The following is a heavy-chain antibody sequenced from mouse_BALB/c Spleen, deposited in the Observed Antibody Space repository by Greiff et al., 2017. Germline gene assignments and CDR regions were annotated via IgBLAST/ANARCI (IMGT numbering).Heavy chain of an antibody. V-gene: IGHV2-9*02. CDR3: ARGDGYGAMDY. CDR1: GFSLTSYG. Sequence: QVQLKESGPGLVAPSQSLSISCTVSGFSLTSYGVHWVRQPPGKGLEWLGVIWAGGSTNYNSALMSRLSISNDNSKSHVFLKMNSLQPDDTARYYCARGDGYGAMDYWGQGTSVTVSS. D-gene: IGHD2-3*01. CDR2: IWAGGST. J-gene: IGHJ4*01.